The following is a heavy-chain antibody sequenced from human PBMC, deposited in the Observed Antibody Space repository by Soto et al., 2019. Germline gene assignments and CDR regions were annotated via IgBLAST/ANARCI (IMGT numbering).Heavy chain of an antibody. J-gene: IGHJ6*02. CDR2: ISGSGGST. CDR3: EKALGGHPLDGMDV. CDR1: GFTFSSYA. Sequence: HPGGSLRLSCAASGFTFSSYAMSWVRQAPGKGLEWVSAISGSGGSTYYADSVKGRFTISRDNSKKTLYLQMNSLRAEDTAVYYCEKALGGHPLDGMDVWGQGTTLTVS. D-gene: IGHD2-15*01. V-gene: IGHV3-23*01.